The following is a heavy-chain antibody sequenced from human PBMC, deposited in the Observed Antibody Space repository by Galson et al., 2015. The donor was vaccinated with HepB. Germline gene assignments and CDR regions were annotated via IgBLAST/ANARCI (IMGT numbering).Heavy chain of an antibody. CDR3: ARARYGTSAPDR. J-gene: IGHJ5*02. V-gene: IGHV1-18*01. CDR1: GYTFSQYG. Sequence: SVKVSCKASGYTFSQYGISWVRQAPGHGLEWMGWISGYNVNTNYAQSFQGRVTMTTDTSTTTVYMELRGLRSDDTAVYYCARARYGTSAPDRWGQGTLVTVSS. CDR2: ISGYNVNT. D-gene: IGHD3-9*01.